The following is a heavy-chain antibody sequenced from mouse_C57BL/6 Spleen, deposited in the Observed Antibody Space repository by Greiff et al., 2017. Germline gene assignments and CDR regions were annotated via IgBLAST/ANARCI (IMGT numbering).Heavy chain of an antibody. V-gene: IGHV1-69*01. D-gene: IGHD1-3*01. J-gene: IGHJ2*01. Sequence: QVQLKQPGAELVMPGASVKLSCKASGYTFTSYWMHWVKQRPGQGLEWIGEIDPSDSYTNYNQKFKGKSTLTVDKSSSTACMQLSSLTSEDSAVYYGARHDGSSYFDYWGQGATLSVSS. CDR1: GYTFTSYW. CDR3: ARHDGSSYFDY. CDR2: IDPSDSYT.